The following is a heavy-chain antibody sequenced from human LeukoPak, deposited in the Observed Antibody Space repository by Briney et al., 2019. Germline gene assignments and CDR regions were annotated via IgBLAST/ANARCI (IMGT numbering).Heavy chain of an antibody. CDR3: ATSGRGPYQGVD. CDR1: GFTFSRYS. J-gene: IGHJ4*02. D-gene: IGHD3-10*01. V-gene: IGHV3-21*04. Sequence: GGSLRLSCAASGFTFSRYSMNWVRQAPGKGLEWVSSISSTSTYTYYADSVKGRFTISRDNSKNTLYLQMNSLRAEDTAVYYCATSGRGPYQGVDWGQGTLVTVSS. CDR2: ISSTSTYT.